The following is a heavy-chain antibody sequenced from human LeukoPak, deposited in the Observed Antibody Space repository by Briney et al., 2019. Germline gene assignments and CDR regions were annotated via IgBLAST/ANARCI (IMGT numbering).Heavy chain of an antibody. CDR3: ARHGKTYYYDSSSYYYFDY. V-gene: IGHV5-51*01. D-gene: IGHD3-22*01. J-gene: IGHJ4*02. Sequence: GESLKISCKGSGYSFTSYWIGWVRQMPGKGLEWMGIIYPGDSDTRYSPSFQGQVTISADKSISTAYLQWSSLKASDTAMYYCARHGKTYYYDSSSYYYFDYWGQGTLVTVSS. CDR2: IYPGDSDT. CDR1: GYSFTSYW.